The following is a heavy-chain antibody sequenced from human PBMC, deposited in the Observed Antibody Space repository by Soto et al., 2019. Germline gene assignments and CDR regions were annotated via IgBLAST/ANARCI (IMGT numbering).Heavy chain of an antibody. Sequence: QVQLQQWGAGLLKPSETLSLTCAVYGGSFSGYYWSWIRQPPGKGLEWIGEINHSGSTNYNPSLKSRVTTSVDTSKNQFSLKLSSVTAADTAVYYCARGRRPSSGYSGYGMDVWGQGTTVTVSS. CDR3: ARGRRPSSGYSGYGMDV. D-gene: IGHD3-22*01. J-gene: IGHJ6*02. V-gene: IGHV4-34*01. CDR1: GGSFSGYY. CDR2: INHSGST.